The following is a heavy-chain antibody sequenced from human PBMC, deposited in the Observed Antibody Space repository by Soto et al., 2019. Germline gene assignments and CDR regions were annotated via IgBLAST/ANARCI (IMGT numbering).Heavy chain of an antibody. CDR1: GFTFSDYY. Sequence: GGSLRLSCAASGFTFSDYYMCWIRQAPGKGLEWVSYISSSSSYTNYADSVKGRFTISRDNAKNSLYLQMNSLRAEDTAVYYCARADYDFWSGLGTAAYYYGMDVWGQGTTVTVSS. CDR2: ISSSSSYT. J-gene: IGHJ6*02. CDR3: ARADYDFWSGLGTAAYYYGMDV. V-gene: IGHV3-11*06. D-gene: IGHD3-3*01.